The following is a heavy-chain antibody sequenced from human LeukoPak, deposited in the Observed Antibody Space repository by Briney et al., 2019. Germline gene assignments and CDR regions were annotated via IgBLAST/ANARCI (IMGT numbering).Heavy chain of an antibody. Sequence: GESLRLSCAASGFAVSVNYMTWARLAPGKGLEWVSLLHSDGTTYYAESVKGRFTISTDNSKNTLYLQMNSLRVEDTALYYCAGRRKEAAAFDDWGQGTLVTVSS. CDR1: GFAVSVNY. D-gene: IGHD6-13*01. CDR3: AGRRKEAAAFDD. J-gene: IGHJ4*02. CDR2: LHSDGTT. V-gene: IGHV3-66*01.